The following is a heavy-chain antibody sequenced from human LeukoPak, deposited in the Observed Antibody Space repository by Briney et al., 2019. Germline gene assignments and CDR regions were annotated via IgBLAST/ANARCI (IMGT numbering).Heavy chain of an antibody. CDR3: ARGPAGLYYYYYYYMDV. J-gene: IGHJ6*03. D-gene: IGHD2-2*01. Sequence: ASVKVSCKASGYTFTDYYLHWVRQAPGQGLEWMGWINLNSGETAYAQKFQGRVTMTRDTSISTAYMELSRLRSDDTAVYYCARGPAGLYYYYYYYMDVWGKGTTVTVSS. CDR1: GYTFTDYY. V-gene: IGHV1-2*02. CDR2: INLNSGET.